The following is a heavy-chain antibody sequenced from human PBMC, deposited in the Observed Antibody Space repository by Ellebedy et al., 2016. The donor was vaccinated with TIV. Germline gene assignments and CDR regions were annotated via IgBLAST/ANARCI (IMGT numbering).Heavy chain of an antibody. V-gene: IGHV3-74*01. J-gene: IGHJ4*02. D-gene: IGHD6-13*01. CDR1: GFTFSTYW. CDR3: ARDPVMAASGAGLDY. CDR2: INGDGNII. Sequence: GESLKISCAASGFTFSTYWMHWVRQAPGKGLVWVSRINGDGNIITYADSVKGRFTISRDNAKNTLSLQMDSLSAEDTAVYYCARDPVMAASGAGLDYWGQGSLVTVSS.